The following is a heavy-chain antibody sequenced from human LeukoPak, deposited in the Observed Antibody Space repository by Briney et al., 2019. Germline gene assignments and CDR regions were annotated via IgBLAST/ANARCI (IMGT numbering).Heavy chain of an antibody. CDR2: ISSSSSYI. J-gene: IGHJ3*02. CDR1: GFTFSSYS. CDR3: VRDHHRRHYDSQARDTFDI. Sequence: GGSLRLSRAASGFTFSSYSMNWVRQAPGKGLEWVSSISSSSSYIYYADSVKGRFTISRDNAKNSLYLQMNSLRAEDTAVYYCVRDHHRRHYDSQARDTFDIWGQGTMVTVSS. V-gene: IGHV3-21*01. D-gene: IGHD3-16*01.